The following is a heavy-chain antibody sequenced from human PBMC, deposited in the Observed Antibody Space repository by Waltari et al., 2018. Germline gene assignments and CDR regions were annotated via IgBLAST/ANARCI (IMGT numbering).Heavy chain of an antibody. CDR1: GFTFSNYA. V-gene: IGHV3-23*01. J-gene: IGHJ4*02. CDR2: ISGGAANT. CDR3: ARDPRSGQWALYNFDY. Sequence: EVQLLESGGGLVQPGGSLRLSCAASGFTFSNYAMNWVRQAPGKGLEWVSAISGGAANTYYADSMKGRFTISRDNSKNTVYLQINSLRVDDTAVYYCARDPRSGQWALYNFDYWGQGTLLTVSS. D-gene: IGHD3-3*01.